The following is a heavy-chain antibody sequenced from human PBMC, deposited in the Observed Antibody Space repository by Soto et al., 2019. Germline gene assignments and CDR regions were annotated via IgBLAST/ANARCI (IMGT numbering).Heavy chain of an antibody. CDR2: IRSKTNSYAT. CDR1: VFTFSGSA. D-gene: IGHD5-12*01. Sequence: WWSLRLSCSASVFTFSGSAMHWSRQASGKGLEWVGRIRSKTNSYATAYAASVKGRFTISRDDSKNTAYLQMNSLKTEDTAVYYCTASGSDAFVEYWGQGTLVTVSS. J-gene: IGHJ4*02. V-gene: IGHV3-73*01. CDR3: TASGSDAFVEY.